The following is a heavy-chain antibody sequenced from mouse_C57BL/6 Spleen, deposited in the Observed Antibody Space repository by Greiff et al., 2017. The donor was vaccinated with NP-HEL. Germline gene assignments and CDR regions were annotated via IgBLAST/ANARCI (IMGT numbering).Heavy chain of an antibody. D-gene: IGHD1-1*01. CDR3: ARWYYGSSYGYFDV. V-gene: IGHV1-59*01. CDR1: GYTFTSYW. CDR2: IDPSDSYT. Sequence: QVQLKQPGAELVRPGTSVKLSCKASGYTFTSYWMHWVKQRPGQGLEWIGVIDPSDSYTNYNQKFKGKATLTVDTSSSTAYMQLSSLTSEDSAVYYCARWYYGSSYGYFDVWGTGTTVTVSS. J-gene: IGHJ1*03.